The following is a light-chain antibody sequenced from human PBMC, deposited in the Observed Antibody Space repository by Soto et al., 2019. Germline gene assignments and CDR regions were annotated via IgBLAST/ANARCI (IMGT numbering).Light chain of an antibody. CDR1: SGHRSYA. V-gene: IGLV4-69*01. CDR2: LNSDGSH. J-gene: IGLJ2*01. CDR3: QTWGTGGVV. Sequence: QAVVTQSPSASASLGASVKLTCTLSSGHRSYAIAWHQQQPEKGPRYLMKLNSDGSHSKGDGIPDRFSGSSSGAERYLTISSLQSEDEADYYCQTWGTGGVVFGGGTKLTV.